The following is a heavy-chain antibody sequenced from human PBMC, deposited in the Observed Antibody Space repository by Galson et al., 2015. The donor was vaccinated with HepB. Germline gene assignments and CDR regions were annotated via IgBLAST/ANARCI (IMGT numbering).Heavy chain of an antibody. D-gene: IGHD2-2*01. CDR2: ISGSGGST. Sequence: SLRLSCAASGFTFSSYAMSWVRQAPGKGLEWVSAISGSGGSTYYAGSVKGRFTISRDNSKNTLYLQMNSLRAEDTAVYYCAKFLKVPAASYYYYGMDVWGQGTTVTVSS. CDR3: AKFLKVPAASYYYYGMDV. J-gene: IGHJ6*02. CDR1: GFTFSSYA. V-gene: IGHV3-23*01.